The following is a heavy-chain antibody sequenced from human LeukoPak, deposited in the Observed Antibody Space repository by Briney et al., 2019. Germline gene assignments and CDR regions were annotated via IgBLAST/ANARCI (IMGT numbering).Heavy chain of an antibody. V-gene: IGHV3-74*01. CDR3: ARDAPGGISGSLYDY. CDR2: VGSDGSST. D-gene: IGHD6-19*01. Sequence: GGSLRLSCAASGFTVSSNYMSWVRQAPGKGLVWVSRVGSDGSSTNYADSVKGRFTISRDNAKNTLYLQMNSLRVEDTAVYYCARDAPGGISGSLYDYWGQGTLVTVSS. J-gene: IGHJ4*02. CDR1: GFTVSSNY.